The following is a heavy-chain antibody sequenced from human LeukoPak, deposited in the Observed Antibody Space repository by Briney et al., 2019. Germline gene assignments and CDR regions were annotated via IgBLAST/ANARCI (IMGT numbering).Heavy chain of an antibody. V-gene: IGHV4-4*09. CDR2: IHTSGNI. D-gene: IGHD2-21*02. Sequence: SETLSLTCTVSGGPISSSYWSWIRQPPGKGLEWIGYIHTSGNINYNPSLNSRVTMSMDTSKSQFSLKLSSVTAADTAVYYCARLVVTSSANWFDPWGQGTLALVSS. J-gene: IGHJ5*02. CDR1: GGPISSSY. CDR3: ARLVVTSSANWFDP.